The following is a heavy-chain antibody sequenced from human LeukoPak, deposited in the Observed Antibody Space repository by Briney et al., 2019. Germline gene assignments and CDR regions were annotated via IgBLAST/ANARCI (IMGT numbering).Heavy chain of an antibody. J-gene: IGHJ4*02. CDR2: ISSSSSYI. D-gene: IGHD1-26*01. Sequence: GGSLRLSCAASGFTFSSYSMNWVRQAPGKGLEWVSSISSSSSYIYYADSVKGRFTISRDNAKNSLYLQMNSLRAEDTAVYYCARALGQWEPYDYWGQGTLVTVSS. CDR1: GFTFSSYS. V-gene: IGHV3-21*01. CDR3: ARALGQWEPYDY.